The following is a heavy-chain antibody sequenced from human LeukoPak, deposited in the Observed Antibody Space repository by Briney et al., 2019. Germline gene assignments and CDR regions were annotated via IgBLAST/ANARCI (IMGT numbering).Heavy chain of an antibody. V-gene: IGHV4-39*07. CDR1: GGSISSSSYY. Sequence: SETLSLTCTVSGGSISSSSYYWGWIRQPPGKGLEWIGSIYYSGSTYYNPSLKSRVTISVDTSKNQFSLKLSSVTAADTAVYYCARDVVVVVAATPDYWGQGTLVTVSS. J-gene: IGHJ4*02. CDR2: IYYSGST. CDR3: ARDVVVVVAATPDY. D-gene: IGHD2-15*01.